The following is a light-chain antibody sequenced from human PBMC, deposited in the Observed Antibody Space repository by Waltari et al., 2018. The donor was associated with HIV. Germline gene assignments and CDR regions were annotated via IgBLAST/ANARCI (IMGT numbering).Light chain of an antibody. CDR3: QQYGSSHPRT. V-gene: IGKV3-20*01. Sequence: EIVFTQSPGTLSLSPGERATLSCRASQSVSSSYLAWYQQKPGQAPRLLIYGASSRATGIPDRFSGSGSGTDFTLTISRLEPEDFAVYYCQQYGSSHPRTFGQGTKVEIK. CDR1: QSVSSSY. J-gene: IGKJ1*01. CDR2: GAS.